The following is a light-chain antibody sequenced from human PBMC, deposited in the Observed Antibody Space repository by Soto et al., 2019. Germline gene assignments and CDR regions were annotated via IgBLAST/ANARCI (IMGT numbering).Light chain of an antibody. CDR1: QGISTY. V-gene: IGKV1-9*01. J-gene: IGKJ2*01. Sequence: DIQLTQSPSFLSASVGDRVTITCRASQGISTYLACYQQKPGKAPKLLIYAASTLQSGVPSRFSGSGSGTEFTLTISSLQPEDFATYYCQQLNSYPNTVGQGTKLEIK. CDR2: AAS. CDR3: QQLNSYPNT.